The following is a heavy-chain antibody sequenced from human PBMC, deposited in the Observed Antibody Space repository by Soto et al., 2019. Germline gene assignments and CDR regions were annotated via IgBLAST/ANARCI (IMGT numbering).Heavy chain of an antibody. Sequence: QVQLQQWGAGLLKPSETLSLTCAVYGGSFSGYYWSWIRQHPGKGLEWIGEINHSGSTNYNPTLKSRVTISVDTSKNQFSLKLSSVTAADTAVYYCARGPITMVRGVNYYYGMDVWGQGTTVTVSS. CDR2: INHSGST. CDR3: ARGPITMVRGVNYYYGMDV. D-gene: IGHD3-10*01. CDR1: GGSFSGYY. V-gene: IGHV4-34*01. J-gene: IGHJ6*02.